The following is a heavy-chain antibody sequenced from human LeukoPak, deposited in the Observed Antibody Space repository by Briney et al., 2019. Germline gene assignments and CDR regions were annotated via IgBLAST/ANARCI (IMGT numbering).Heavy chain of an antibody. Sequence: GGSLRLSCAASGFTFSSYGMHWVRQAPGKGLEWVAVISYDGSNKYYADSVKGRFTISRDNSKNTLYLQMNSLRAEDTAVYYCARVKDFWSGYLYYFDYWGQGTLVTVSS. V-gene: IGHV3-30*03. J-gene: IGHJ4*02. CDR2: ISYDGSNK. CDR3: ARVKDFWSGYLYYFDY. D-gene: IGHD3-3*01. CDR1: GFTFSSYG.